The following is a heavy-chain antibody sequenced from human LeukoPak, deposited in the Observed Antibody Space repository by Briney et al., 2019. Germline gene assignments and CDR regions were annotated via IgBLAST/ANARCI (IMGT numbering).Heavy chain of an antibody. CDR1: GFNFNIYS. J-gene: IGHJ6*03. V-gene: IGHV3-48*01. CDR3: ARADVDV. CDR2: ISSSSSKI. Sequence: GGSLRLSCAASGFNFNIYSFNWVRQAPGKGLEWVSYISSSSSKIHYADSVKGRFTISRDSGKNSVYLQMNSLRAEDTAVYYCARADVDVWGKGTTVVVSS.